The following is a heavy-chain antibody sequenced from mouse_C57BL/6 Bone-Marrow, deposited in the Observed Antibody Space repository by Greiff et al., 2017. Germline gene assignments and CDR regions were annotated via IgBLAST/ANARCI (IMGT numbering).Heavy chain of an antibody. Sequence: EVMLVESGEGLVTPGGSLKLSCAASGFTFSSYAMSWVRQTPEKRLEWVAYISSGGDYLYYADTVKGRFTISRDNSRNTLYLQMSSLKSDDTAMYYCTRGGDYGAFAYWGQGTLVTVSA. CDR2: ISSGGDYL. CDR3: TRGGDYGAFAY. D-gene: IGHD2-4*01. V-gene: IGHV5-9-1*02. J-gene: IGHJ3*01. CDR1: GFTFSSYA.